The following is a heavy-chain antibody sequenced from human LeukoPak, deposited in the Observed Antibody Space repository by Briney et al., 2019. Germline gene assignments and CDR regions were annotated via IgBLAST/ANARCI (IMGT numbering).Heavy chain of an antibody. V-gene: IGHV4-39*01. CDR2: IYYSGST. CDR1: GGSISSSSYY. CDR3: ARQGWFGELLSPLDY. D-gene: IGHD3-10*01. Sequence: PSETRSLTCTVSGGSISSSSYYWGWIRQPPGKGLEWIGSIYYSGSTYYNPSLKSRVTISVDTSKNQFSLKLSSVTAADTAVYYCARQGWFGELLSPLDYWGQGTLVTVSS. J-gene: IGHJ4*02.